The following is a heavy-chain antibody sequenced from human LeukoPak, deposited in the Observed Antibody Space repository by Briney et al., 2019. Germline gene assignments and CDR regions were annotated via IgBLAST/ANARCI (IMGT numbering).Heavy chain of an antibody. CDR1: GGSFSGYY. V-gene: IGHV4-34*01. CDR3: AGHPCLP. CDR2: INHSGST. D-gene: IGHD5/OR15-5a*01. J-gene: IGHJ5*02. Sequence: SETLSLTCAVYGGSFSGYYWSWIRQPPGKGLEWIGEINHSGSTNYNPSLKSRVTISVDTSKNLFSLKLYSVTAADTAVYYYAGHPCLPWGQGTLVTVSS.